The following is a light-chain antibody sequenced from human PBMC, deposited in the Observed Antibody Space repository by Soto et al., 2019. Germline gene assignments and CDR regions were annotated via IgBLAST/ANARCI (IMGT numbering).Light chain of an antibody. CDR3: QQYGSSWT. CDR2: GAS. Sequence: EIVLTQSPGTLSLFPGERATLSCRASQSVSSSYLAWYQQKPGQAPRLLINGASSRATGIPDRFSGSGSGTDFTLTISRLEPEDFAVYYCQQYGSSWTVGQGTKVDIK. CDR1: QSVSSSY. V-gene: IGKV3-20*01. J-gene: IGKJ1*01.